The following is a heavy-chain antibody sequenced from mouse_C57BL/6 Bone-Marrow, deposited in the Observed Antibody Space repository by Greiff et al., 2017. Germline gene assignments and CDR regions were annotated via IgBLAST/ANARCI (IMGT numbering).Heavy chain of an antibody. J-gene: IGHJ1*03. Sequence: VQLKESGGGLVKPGGSLKLSCAASGFTFSDYGMHWVRQAPEKGLEWVAYISSGSSTIYYADTVKGRFTISRDNAKNTLFLQMTSLRSEDTAMYYCARPGDDFYWYFDVWGTGTTVTVSS. V-gene: IGHV5-17*01. D-gene: IGHD2-4*01. CDR1: GFTFSDYG. CDR2: ISSGSSTI. CDR3: ARPGDDFYWYFDV.